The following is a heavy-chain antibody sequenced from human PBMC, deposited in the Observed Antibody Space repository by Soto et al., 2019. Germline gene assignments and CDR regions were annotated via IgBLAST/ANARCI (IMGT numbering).Heavy chain of an antibody. J-gene: IGHJ4*02. D-gene: IGHD6-19*01. CDR1: GFTFNIYS. CDR2: ITSDTKTI. V-gene: IGHV3-48*02. CDR3: ARSVEGHFDY. Sequence: EVQLVESGGDWVQRGGSLRLSCAASGFTFNIYSMNWVRQAPGKGLEWFSDITSDTKTIKYADSVKGRFTISRDNAKNSVYLQMNSLRDENTAVYYCARSVEGHFDYWGQGTVVTVSS.